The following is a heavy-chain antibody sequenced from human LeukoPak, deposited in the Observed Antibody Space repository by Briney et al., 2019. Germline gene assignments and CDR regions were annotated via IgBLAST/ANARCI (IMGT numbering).Heavy chain of an antibody. CDR1: GYTFTSNG. CDR3: ARGMGVLVPAATWFDP. Sequence: ASVKVSCKASGYTFTSNGISWVRQAPGQGLEWMGWISAYNGNTNYEQKLQGRVTMTTDTSTSTAYMELRSLRSDDTAVYYCARGMGVLVPAATWFDPWGQGTLVTVSS. V-gene: IGHV1-18*01. CDR2: ISAYNGNT. D-gene: IGHD2-2*01. J-gene: IGHJ5*02.